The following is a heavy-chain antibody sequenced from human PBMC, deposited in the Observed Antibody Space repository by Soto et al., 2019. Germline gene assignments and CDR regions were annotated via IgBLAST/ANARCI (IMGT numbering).Heavy chain of an antibody. Sequence: QMQLQESGPGLVKPSETLSLTCTVSGGSISSSSYYWGWIRQPPGKGLEWIGSIYYSGSTYYNPSLRRRVSRPRDTSTNQFSLKLSSVTAADPDVYYGARQDDGDYAHDWCEPWGQGTLVTVSS. CDR1: GGSISSSSYY. CDR3: ARQDDGDYAHDWCEP. V-gene: IGHV4-39*01. D-gene: IGHD4-17*01. J-gene: IGHJ5*02. CDR2: IYYSGST.